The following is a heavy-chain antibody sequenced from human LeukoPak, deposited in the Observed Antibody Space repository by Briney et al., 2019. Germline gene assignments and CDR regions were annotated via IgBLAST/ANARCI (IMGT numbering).Heavy chain of an antibody. J-gene: IGHJ4*02. V-gene: IGHV3-21*01. CDR3: ARDRVWTVLY. D-gene: IGHD6-13*01. Sequence: KPGGSLRFSCAASGFTFSSYAMHWVRQAPGKGLDWVSSISSSSSYIYYADSVKGRFTISRDNAKNSLYLQMNSLRAEDTAVYYCARDRVWTVLYWGQGTLVTVSS. CDR1: GFTFSSYA. CDR2: ISSSSSYI.